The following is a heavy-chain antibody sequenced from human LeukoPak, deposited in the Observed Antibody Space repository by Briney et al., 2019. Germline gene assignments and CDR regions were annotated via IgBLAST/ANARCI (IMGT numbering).Heavy chain of an antibody. V-gene: IGHV1-2*02. CDR2: INPNSGGT. Sequence: ASVKVSCKASGYTFTGNYMHWVRQAPGQGLEWMGWINPNSGGTNYAQKFQGRVTMTRDTSISTAYMELSRLRSDDTAVYYCARDGSVGATTFDYWGQGTLVTVSS. D-gene: IGHD1-26*01. CDR3: ARDGSVGATTFDY. CDR1: GYTFTGNY. J-gene: IGHJ4*02.